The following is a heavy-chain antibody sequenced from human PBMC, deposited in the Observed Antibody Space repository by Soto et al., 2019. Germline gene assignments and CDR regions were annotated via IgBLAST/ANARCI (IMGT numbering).Heavy chain of an antibody. CDR2: ISGSGGST. CDR1: GFTFSSYA. Sequence: EVQLLESGGGLVQPGGSLRLSCAASGFTFSSYAMSWVRQAPGKGLEWVSAISGSGGSTYYADSVKGRFTISRDNSKSTLYLQMNSLRAEDTAVYYCAKAGYSSSWYSRRWVRWFDPWGQGTLVTVSS. J-gene: IGHJ5*02. V-gene: IGHV3-23*01. CDR3: AKAGYSSSWYSRRWVRWFDP. D-gene: IGHD6-13*01.